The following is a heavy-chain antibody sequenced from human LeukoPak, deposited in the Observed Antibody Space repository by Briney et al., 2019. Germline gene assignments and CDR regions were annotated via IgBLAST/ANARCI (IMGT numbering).Heavy chain of an antibody. CDR3: GNLDTPMGY. D-gene: IGHD5-18*01. CDR2: ISGSGGST. J-gene: IGHJ4*02. CDR1: GFTFSTYA. Sequence: PGGSLRLSCAASGFTFSTYAMYWVRQAPGKGLEWVSSISGSGGSTYYADSVKGRFTISRDNAKNTLYLQMNSLRAEDTAVYYCGNLDTPMGYWGQGTLVTVSS. V-gene: IGHV3-23*01.